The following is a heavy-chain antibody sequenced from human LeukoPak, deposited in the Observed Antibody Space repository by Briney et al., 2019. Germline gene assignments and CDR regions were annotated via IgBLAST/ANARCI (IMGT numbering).Heavy chain of an antibody. CDR1: GGSISSGSYY. V-gene: IGHV4-61*02. Sequence: SETLSLTCTVSGGSISSGSYYWSWIRQPAGKGLEWIGRIYTSGSTNYNPSLKSRVTISVDTSKNQFSLKLSSVTAADTAVYCCARGGGKRWLQYGDFDYWGQGTLVTVSS. D-gene: IGHD5-24*01. J-gene: IGHJ4*02. CDR2: IYTSGST. CDR3: ARGGGKRWLQYGDFDY.